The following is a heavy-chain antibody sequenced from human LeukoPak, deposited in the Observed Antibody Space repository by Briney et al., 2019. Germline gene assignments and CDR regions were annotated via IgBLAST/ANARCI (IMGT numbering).Heavy chain of an antibody. J-gene: IGHJ4*02. CDR2: IYYSGST. CDR3: ARHAAFADYQSHLTHFDY. CDR1: GGSISSYY. Sequence: PSETLSLTCTVSGGSISSYYWSWIRQPPGKGLEWIWYIYYSGSTNYNPSLKSRVTISVHTSKNQFSLRLSSVTAADAALYYCARHAAFADYQSHLTHFDYWGQGTLVTVSS. D-gene: IGHD4/OR15-4a*01. V-gene: IGHV4-59*08.